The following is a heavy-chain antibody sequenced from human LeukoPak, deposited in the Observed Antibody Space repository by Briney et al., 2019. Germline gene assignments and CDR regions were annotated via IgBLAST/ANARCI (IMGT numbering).Heavy chain of an antibody. CDR2: ISSSGSTI. J-gene: IGHJ5*02. CDR1: GFTFSSYE. Sequence: GGSLRLSCAASGFTFSSYEMNWVRQAPGKGLEWVSYISSSGSTIYYADSVKGRFTISRDNAKNSLYLQMNSLRAEDTAVYYCARSLVLDSGSYSRYNWFDPWGQGTLVTVSS. CDR3: ARSLVLDSGSYSRYNWFDP. D-gene: IGHD3-10*01. V-gene: IGHV3-48*03.